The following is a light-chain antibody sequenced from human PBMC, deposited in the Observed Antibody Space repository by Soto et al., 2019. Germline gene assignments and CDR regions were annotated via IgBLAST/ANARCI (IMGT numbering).Light chain of an antibody. CDR1: QSVLHSSDNKDY. Sequence: DIVMIQSPDSLAVSLGERATINCKSSQSVLHSSDNKDYLAWYQQKPGQPPKLLIYWASTRESGVPDRFSGSGSGTDFTLTISSLQAEDVAVYYCQQYYSTPLLFGPGTKVDIK. J-gene: IGKJ3*01. V-gene: IGKV4-1*01. CDR2: WAS. CDR3: QQYYSTPLL.